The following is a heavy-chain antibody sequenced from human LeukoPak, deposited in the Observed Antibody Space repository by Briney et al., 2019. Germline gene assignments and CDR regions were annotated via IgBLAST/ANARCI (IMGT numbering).Heavy chain of an antibody. J-gene: IGHJ4*02. V-gene: IGHV4-59*01. D-gene: IGHD6-13*01. CDR2: IYYSGST. CDR1: GGSISSYY. Sequence: SETLSLTCTVSGGSISSYYWSWIRQPPGKGLEWIGYIYYSGSTNYNPSLKSRVTISVDTSKNQFSLKLSSVTAADTAVYYCARLVGLYSSSPDYWGQGTLVTVSS. CDR3: ARLVGLYSSSPDY.